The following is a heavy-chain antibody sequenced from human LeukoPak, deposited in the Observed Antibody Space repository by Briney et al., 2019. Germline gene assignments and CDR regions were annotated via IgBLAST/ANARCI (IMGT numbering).Heavy chain of an antibody. Sequence: SETLSLTCTVSGGSISSYYWTWIRQPPGKGLEWIGYITYSGRTDYNPSLKSRVSISVDTSRNQFSLKLSSVTAADTAVYYCAKWGYYYDSSAPVAPTDDSWGQGTLVTVSS. V-gene: IGHV4-59*01. CDR3: AKWGYYYDSSAPVAPTDDS. CDR2: ITYSGRT. CDR1: GGSISSYY. D-gene: IGHD3-22*01. J-gene: IGHJ4*02.